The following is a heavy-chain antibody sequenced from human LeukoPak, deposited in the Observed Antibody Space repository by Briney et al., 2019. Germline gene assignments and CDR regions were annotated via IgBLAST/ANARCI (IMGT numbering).Heavy chain of an antibody. V-gene: IGHV4-30-4*01. CDR3: ARVVAAAGTPDY. CDR1: VGSISRGDYY. Sequence: PSHTLSLTCTVSVGSISRGDYYWSWIRQPPAKGLELIGYIYYSGSTYYNPSLKSRVTISVDTSKNQSSLKLSSVTAADTAVYYCARVVAAAGTPDYWGQGTLVTVSS. CDR2: IYYSGST. D-gene: IGHD6-13*01. J-gene: IGHJ4*02.